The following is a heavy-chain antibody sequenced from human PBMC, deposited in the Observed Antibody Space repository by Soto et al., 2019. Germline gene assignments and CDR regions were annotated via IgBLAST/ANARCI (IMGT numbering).Heavy chain of an antibody. J-gene: IGHJ5*02. D-gene: IGHD2-2*01. CDR2: INHSGST. CDR1: GGSFSGYY. Sequence: QVQLQQWGAGLLKPSETLSLTCAVYGGSFSGYYWSWIRQPPGKGLEWIGEINHSGSTNYNPSLKIRVTISVDTSKNQFSLKLSAVTAADTAVYYCARRYCSSTSCYSPRNWFDPWGQGTLVTVSS. CDR3: ARRYCSSTSCYSPRNWFDP. V-gene: IGHV4-34*01.